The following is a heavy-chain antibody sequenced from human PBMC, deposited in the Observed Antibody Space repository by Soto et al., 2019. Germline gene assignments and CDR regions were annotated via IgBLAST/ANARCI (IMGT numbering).Heavy chain of an antibody. V-gene: IGHV4-59*01. J-gene: IGHJ5*02. CDR2: IYYSGST. D-gene: IGHD3-10*01. CDR1: GGSISSYY. CDR3: ARAGATMVRGVDASNWFDP. Sequence: QVQLQESGPGLVKPSETLSLTCTVSGGSISSYYWSWIRQPPGKGLEWIGYIYYSGSTNYNPSLKSRVTISVDTSKNQFSLKLSSVTAADTAVYYCARAGATMVRGVDASNWFDPWGQGTLVTVSS.